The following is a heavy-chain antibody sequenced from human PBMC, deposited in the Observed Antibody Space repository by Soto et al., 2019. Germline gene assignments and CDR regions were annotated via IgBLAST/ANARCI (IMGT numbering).Heavy chain of an antibody. D-gene: IGHD3-22*01. V-gene: IGHV1-69*13. Sequence: SVKVSCKSSGYTFTGYYMHWVRQAPGQGLEWMGWIIPNFGSANYAQKFQGRVTITADESTSTAYMELSSLRSEDTAVYYCARWGITMIGDAFDIWGQGKMVTVSS. CDR2: IIPNFGSA. CDR3: ARWGITMIGDAFDI. CDR1: GYTFTGYY. J-gene: IGHJ3*02.